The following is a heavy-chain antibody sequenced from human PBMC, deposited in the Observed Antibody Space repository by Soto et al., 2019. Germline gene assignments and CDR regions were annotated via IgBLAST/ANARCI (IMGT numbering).Heavy chain of an antibody. Sequence: SQTLSLTCAISGDSVSSNSAGWNWIRQSPSRGLEWLGRTYYRSKWYNDYAVSVKSRITINPDTSKNQFSLQLNSVTPEDTAVYYCARVSGTYYDILTGYYNHYYYGMDVCGQGTTVTVSS. CDR3: ARVSGTYYDILTGYYNHYYYGMDV. CDR1: GDSVSSNSAG. D-gene: IGHD3-9*01. J-gene: IGHJ6*02. CDR2: TYYRSKWYN. V-gene: IGHV6-1*01.